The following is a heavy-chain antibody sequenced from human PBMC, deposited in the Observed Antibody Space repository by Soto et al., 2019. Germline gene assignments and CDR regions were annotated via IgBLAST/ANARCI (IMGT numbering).Heavy chain of an antibody. CDR1: RFAFSSYA. CDR3: AKGTTVTPWRYLDL. D-gene: IGHD4-17*01. V-gene: IGHV3-30*18. CDR2: ISYDGGYE. Sequence: QEQLVESGGGVVQPGKSLRLSCTASRFAFSSYAMHWVRQAPGKGXGWVAVISYDGGYENYADSVKGRFTVSRDNSKNTLWLQMNSLRAEDTALYYCAKGTTVTPWRYLDLWGQGTLVTVSS. J-gene: IGHJ2*01.